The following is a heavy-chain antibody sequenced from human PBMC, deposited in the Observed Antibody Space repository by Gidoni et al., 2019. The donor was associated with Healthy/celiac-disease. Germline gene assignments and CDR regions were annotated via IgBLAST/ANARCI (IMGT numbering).Heavy chain of an antibody. D-gene: IGHD3-10*01. CDR3: AKGVRITITWGMDV. Sequence: EVQLVESGGGLVQPGRSLSLSCAASGFTFDDYAMHWVRQAPGKGLEWVAGMSWNSGSIGYADSVKGRFTISRDNAKNSLYLQRNSLRAEDTALYYCAKGVRITITWGMDVWGQGTTVTVSS. CDR2: MSWNSGSI. V-gene: IGHV3-9*01. J-gene: IGHJ6*02. CDR1: GFTFDDYA.